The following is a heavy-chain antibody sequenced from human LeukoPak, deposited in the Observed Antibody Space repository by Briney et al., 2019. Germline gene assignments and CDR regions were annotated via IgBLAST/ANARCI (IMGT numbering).Heavy chain of an antibody. J-gene: IGHJ6*03. Sequence: GGSLRLSCAGSGFTFSYYGIHWVRQAPGKALEWVAFISDDGSKTYYADSVKGRFSISRDNPKSALSLQMNSLRAEDTAVYYCARDTTDPVAPLLYHMDVWGKGTPVTVSS. D-gene: IGHD6-19*01. CDR1: GFTFSYYG. V-gene: IGHV3-30*03. CDR3: ARDTTDPVAPLLYHMDV. CDR2: ISDDGSKT.